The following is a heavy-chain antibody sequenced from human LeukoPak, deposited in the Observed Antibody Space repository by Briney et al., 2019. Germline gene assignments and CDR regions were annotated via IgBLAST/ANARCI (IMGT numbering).Heavy chain of an antibody. Sequence: SETLSLTCAVYGGSFSDYYWSWIRQPPGKGLEWIGEINHSGSTNYNPSLKSRLTISVDTSKNQFSLKLDSVTAADTAVYYCARKSGTFDYWGQGNLVTVSS. CDR3: ARKSGTFDY. J-gene: IGHJ4*02. CDR2: INHSGST. CDR1: GGSFSDYY. V-gene: IGHV4-34*01.